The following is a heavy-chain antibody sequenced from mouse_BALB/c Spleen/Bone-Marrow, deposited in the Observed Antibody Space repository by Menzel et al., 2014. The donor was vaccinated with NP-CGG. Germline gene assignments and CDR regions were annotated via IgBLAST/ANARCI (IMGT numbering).Heavy chain of an antibody. D-gene: IGHD2-3*01. CDR1: GYAFTDYL. CDR2: INPGSGST. J-gene: IGHJ2*01. Sequence: LQESGAELVRPGTSVKVSCKASGYAFTDYLMEWLKQRPGQGLEWIGVINPGSGSTNYNEKFKDKATLTADKSSSTAYMQLSGLTSDDSAVYFCARYDGYFDYWGQGTILTASS. CDR3: ARYDGYFDY. V-gene: IGHV1-54*01.